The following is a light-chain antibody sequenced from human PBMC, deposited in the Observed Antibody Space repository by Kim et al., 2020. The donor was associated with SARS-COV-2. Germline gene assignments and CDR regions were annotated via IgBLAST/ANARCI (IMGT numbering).Light chain of an antibody. V-gene: IGKV1-17*03. CDR1: QGISYY. CDR3: LQHNTYPYT. Sequence: SASVGARVTVTCRASQGISYYVAWCQQNPGKVPKRLIFSASTLQSGVPSRFSGSGSGTDFTLTISSLQPEDFATYYCLQHNTYPYTFGQGTKLEIK. J-gene: IGKJ2*01. CDR2: SAS.